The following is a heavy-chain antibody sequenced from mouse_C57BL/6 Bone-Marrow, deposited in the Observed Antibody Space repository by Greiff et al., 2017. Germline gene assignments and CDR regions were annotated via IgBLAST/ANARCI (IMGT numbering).Heavy chain of an antibody. D-gene: IGHD2-2*01. CDR1: GYTFTNYW. V-gene: IGHV1-63*01. CDR3: ARGGGYDEGAFDD. J-gene: IGHJ2*01. Sequence: QVQLQQSGAELVRPGTSVKMSCKASGYTFTNYWIGWAKQRPGHGLEWIGDIYPGGGYTNYNEKFKGKATLTADKSSSTAYMQFSSLTSEDSAIYYCARGGGYDEGAFDDWGQGTTLTVSS. CDR2: IYPGGGYT.